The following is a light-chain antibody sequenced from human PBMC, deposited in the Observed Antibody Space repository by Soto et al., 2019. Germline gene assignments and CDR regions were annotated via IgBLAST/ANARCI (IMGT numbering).Light chain of an antibody. J-gene: IGLJ1*01. Sequence: QSALTQPASVSGAPGQSITISCTGTSTDVGGNKYVSWYQHYPGKAPKPMICDVSNRPSGVYNRFSASKSGNTASLTISGLQAEDEADDYCSAFTGTTSVFGAGPKVNVL. CDR3: SAFTGTTSV. CDR1: STDVGGNKY. V-gene: IGLV2-14*03. CDR2: DVS.